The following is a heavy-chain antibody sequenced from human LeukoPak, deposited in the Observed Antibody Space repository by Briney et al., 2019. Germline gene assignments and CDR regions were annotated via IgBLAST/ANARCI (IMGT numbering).Heavy chain of an antibody. CDR1: GFSFISYG. CDR3: EKRPSDYGDYVSYFDY. V-gene: IGHV3-30*18. CDR2: ISDDGGST. Sequence: GGSLRLSCAASGFSFISYGMHWVRQAPGKGLEWVGVISDDGGSTDYADAVKGRFTISRDNSKDTLYLQMNSLRDEDTAVYYCEKRPSDYGDYVSYFDYWGQGTLVTVSS. D-gene: IGHD4-17*01. J-gene: IGHJ4*02.